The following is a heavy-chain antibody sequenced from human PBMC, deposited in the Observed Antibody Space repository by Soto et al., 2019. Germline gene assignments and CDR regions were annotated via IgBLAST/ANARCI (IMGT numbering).Heavy chain of an antibody. CDR2: MFYSGPP. D-gene: IGHD2-2*02. Sequence: QVQLQESGPGLLRPSETLSLNCSVSGGSISGYYLSWIRQAPGKGLEYIGHMFYSGPPTLSPSLKSRVAMAVDLSRYQSSLRLISVTAADTAVYLCARLSCTIGPCNTLVYWGQGILVTVSS. CDR1: GGSISGYY. J-gene: IGHJ4*02. V-gene: IGHV4-59*01. CDR3: ARLSCTIGPCNTLVY.